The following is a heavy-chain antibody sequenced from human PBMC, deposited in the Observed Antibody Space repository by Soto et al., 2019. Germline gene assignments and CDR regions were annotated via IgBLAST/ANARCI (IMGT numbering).Heavy chain of an antibody. CDR1: GITFSNAW. CDR2: IKGITDGGTT. D-gene: IGHD2-2*01. CDR3: TTDSADIVVVPATFGMDV. J-gene: IGHJ6*02. Sequence: PGGSLRLSCAASGITFSNAWMTWVRQAPGKGLEWVGRIKGITDGGTTDYAAPVKGRFTISRDDSKDTLYLQMNNLRTEDTAVYHCTTDSADIVVVPATFGMDVWGQGTTVTVSS. V-gene: IGHV3-15*01.